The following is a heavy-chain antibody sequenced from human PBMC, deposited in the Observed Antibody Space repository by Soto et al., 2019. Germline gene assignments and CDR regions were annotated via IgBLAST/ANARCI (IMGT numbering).Heavy chain of an antibody. CDR3: ARRVQWNYYFDY. D-gene: IGHD1-26*01. Sequence: SETLSLTCTVSGGSISSSSYYWGWIRQPPGKGLEWIGSIYYSGSTYYNPSLKSRVTISVDTSKNQFSLKLSSVTAADTAVYYCARRVQWNYYFDYWGQGTLVTVSS. J-gene: IGHJ4*02. CDR2: IYYSGST. V-gene: IGHV4-39*01. CDR1: GGSISSSSYY.